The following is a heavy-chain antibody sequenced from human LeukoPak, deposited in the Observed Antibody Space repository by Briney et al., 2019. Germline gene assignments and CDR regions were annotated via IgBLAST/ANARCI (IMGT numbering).Heavy chain of an antibody. Sequence: GRSLRLSCAASGITFSSYGMHWVRQAPGKGLQWVAFIWYDGSNKYYADSVKGRFTISRDNSKNTLYLQINSLRAEDTAVYYCARDRGESYFDYWGQGTLVTVSS. D-gene: IGHD3-10*01. V-gene: IGHV3-33*01. J-gene: IGHJ4*02. CDR1: GITFSSYG. CDR2: IWYDGSNK. CDR3: ARDRGESYFDY.